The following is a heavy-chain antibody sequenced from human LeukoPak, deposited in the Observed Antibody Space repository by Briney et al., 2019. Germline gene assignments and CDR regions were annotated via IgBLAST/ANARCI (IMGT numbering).Heavy chain of an antibody. Sequence: GGSLRLSCSASGFTLSQYWVHWVSQAPGKGLVWVARVNEDGSRIDHADSVRGRFTISRDITKSTLFLQMNSLRVEDSAIYYCVRDFGGEDDYWGQGSLVTVSS. V-gene: IGHV3-74*01. CDR3: VRDFGGEDDY. D-gene: IGHD2-15*01. CDR1: GFTLSQYW. J-gene: IGHJ4*02. CDR2: VNEDGSRI.